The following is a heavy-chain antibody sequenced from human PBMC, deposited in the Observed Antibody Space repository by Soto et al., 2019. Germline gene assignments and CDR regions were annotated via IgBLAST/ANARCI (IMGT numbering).Heavy chain of an antibody. CDR1: GFTFSNYW. CDR3: ARDLGGYASH. CDR2: INTDGSTT. D-gene: IGHD3-16*01. Sequence: EVQLVASGGGLVQPGGSLRLSCAASGFTFSNYWMHWVRQAPGKGPVWVSRINTDGSTTNYVDSVKGRFTISRDNAKNTLYLQTHSLGAEDPAVYYCARDLGGYASHWGQGTLVTVSS. J-gene: IGHJ4*02. V-gene: IGHV3-74*01.